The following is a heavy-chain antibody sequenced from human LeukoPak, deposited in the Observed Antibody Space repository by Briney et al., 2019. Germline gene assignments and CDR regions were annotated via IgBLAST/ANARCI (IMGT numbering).Heavy chain of an antibody. V-gene: IGHV4-59*08. J-gene: IGHJ4*02. CDR1: CASFRTNY. CDR3: ASYSYGWPFDY. D-gene: IGHD5-18*01. CDR2: VFDSGST. Sequence: PSETLSLTCSVSCASFRTNYWSWIRQPPGRGLEWIGYVFDSGSTNYNPPLKSRVAISVDTSKNQFSLKMSSVTAADTAVYYCASYSYGWPFDYWGQGTLVTVSA.